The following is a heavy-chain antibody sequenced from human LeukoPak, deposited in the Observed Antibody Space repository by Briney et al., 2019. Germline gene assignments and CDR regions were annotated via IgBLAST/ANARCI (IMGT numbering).Heavy chain of an antibody. Sequence: SETLSLTCTVSGGSLSSGSYYWSWIRQPAGKGLEWIGRIYTSGSTNYNPSLKSRVTISVDTSKNQFSLKLSSVTAADTAVYYCARGTTYNQYYYDSSGYYSFDYWGQGTLVTVSS. V-gene: IGHV4-61*02. CDR2: IYTSGST. D-gene: IGHD3-22*01. J-gene: IGHJ4*02. CDR3: ARGTTYNQYYYDSSGYYSFDY. CDR1: GGSLSSGSYY.